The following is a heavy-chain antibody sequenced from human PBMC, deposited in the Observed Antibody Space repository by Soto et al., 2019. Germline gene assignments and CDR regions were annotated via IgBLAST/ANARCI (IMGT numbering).Heavy chain of an antibody. CDR1: GFTFSSYA. CDR2: ISYDGSNK. Sequence: QVQLVESGGGVVQPGRSLRLSCAASGFTFSSYAMHWVRQAPGKGLEWVAVISYDGSNKYYADSVKGRFTISRDNSKNTLYLQMNSLRAEDTAVYYCARDDYGDYDYYYGMDVWGQGTTVTVSS. CDR3: ARDDYGDYDYYYGMDV. D-gene: IGHD4-17*01. V-gene: IGHV3-30-3*01. J-gene: IGHJ6*02.